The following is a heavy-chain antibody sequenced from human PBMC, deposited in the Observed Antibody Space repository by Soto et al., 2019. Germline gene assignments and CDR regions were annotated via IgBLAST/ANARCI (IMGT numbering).Heavy chain of an antibody. Sequence: QVQLQESGPGLVKPSGTLSLTCAVSGDSISSNYWWSWVRQPPGKGLEWIGEIHDSGSTNYNRPLKRRVTMSLDKSKNQFSLKLTSVTAADTAVYYCARSPPLTGPTGVGGMDVWGQGTTVTVSS. D-gene: IGHD4-17*01. J-gene: IGHJ6*02. CDR2: IHDSGST. CDR1: GDSISSNYW. CDR3: ARSPPLTGPTGVGGMDV. V-gene: IGHV4-4*02.